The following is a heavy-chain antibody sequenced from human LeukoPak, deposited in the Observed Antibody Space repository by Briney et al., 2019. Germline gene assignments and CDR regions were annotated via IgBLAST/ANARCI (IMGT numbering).Heavy chain of an antibody. J-gene: IGHJ6*03. CDR1: GFTFSDYV. D-gene: IGHD3-10*01. CDR3: AKMGLSYYMDV. Sequence: PGGSLRLSCAASGFTFSDYVMHWVRQAPGKGLEWVSLIRYDGSNKYYADSVKDRFSISRDNSKNTLYLQMNRLRPEDTAVYYCAKMGLSYYMDVWGKGTTVIIPS. CDR2: IRYDGSNK. V-gene: IGHV3-30*02.